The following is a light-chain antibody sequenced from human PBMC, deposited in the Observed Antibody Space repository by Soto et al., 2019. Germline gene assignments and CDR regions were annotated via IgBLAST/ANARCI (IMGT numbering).Light chain of an antibody. CDR1: QSVSSKY. V-gene: IGKV3-20*01. CDR2: GTS. J-gene: IGKJ1*01. CDR3: QQNDSSPSWT. Sequence: EIVLTQSPGTLSLSPGERATLWCRAIQSVSSKYLAWYQQKPGQAPRLLIYGTSSRATGISDRFRGSGSGTDFTLTISRLEPEDFAVYYCQQNDSSPSWTFGQGTKVDIK.